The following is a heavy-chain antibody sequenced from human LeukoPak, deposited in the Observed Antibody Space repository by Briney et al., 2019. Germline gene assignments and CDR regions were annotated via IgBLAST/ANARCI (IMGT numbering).Heavy chain of an antibody. V-gene: IGHV3-74*01. J-gene: IGHJ4*02. CDR3: ARDRGPRTGFMVREAYDY. CDR1: GFTFSDYW. CDR2: INTDGSIT. Sequence: GGSLRLSRAASGFTFSDYWIHWVRQAPGKGLVGVSRINTDGSITNYADSVKGRFTISRDNAKNTLYLQMSSLRAEDTAVYYCARDRGPRTGFMVREAYDYWGQGTLVTVSS. D-gene: IGHD3-10*01.